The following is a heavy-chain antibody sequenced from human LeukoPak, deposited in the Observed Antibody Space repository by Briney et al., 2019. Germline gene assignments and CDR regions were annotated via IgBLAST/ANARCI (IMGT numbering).Heavy chain of an antibody. J-gene: IGHJ4*02. Sequence: SETLSLTCTVSGGSISSGGYYWSWIRQPPGKGLEWIGEINHSGSTNYNPSLKSRVTISVDTSKNQFSLKLSSVTAADTAVYYCASDSSGTGNYYFDYWGQGTLVTVSS. D-gene: IGHD6-19*01. CDR3: ASDSSGTGNYYFDY. CDR1: GGSISSGGYY. V-gene: IGHV4-39*07. CDR2: INHSGST.